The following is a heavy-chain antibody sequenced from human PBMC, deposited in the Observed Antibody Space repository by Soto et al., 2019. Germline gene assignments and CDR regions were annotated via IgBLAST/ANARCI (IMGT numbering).Heavy chain of an antibody. Sequence: GASVKVSCKASGGTLSSYTFSWVRQAPGQGLEWMGRVIPNLGVTNYAKKFQGRFTIVVDTSTSTAYMELNSLRYEDTAVYYCARDLGYCSDTSCPEFDYRAQRTLDTGSS. D-gene: IGHD2-15*01. CDR1: GGTLSSYT. CDR3: ARDLGYCSDTSCPEFDY. CDR2: VIPNLGVT. V-gene: IGHV1-69*04. J-gene: IGHJ4*02.